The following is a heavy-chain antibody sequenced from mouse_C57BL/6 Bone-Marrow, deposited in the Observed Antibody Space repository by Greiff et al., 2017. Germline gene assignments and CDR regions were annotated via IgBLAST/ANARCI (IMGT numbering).Heavy chain of an antibody. V-gene: IGHV1-69*01. CDR3: ARDGSSYDWFAY. CDR1: GYTFTSYW. D-gene: IGHD1-1*01. Sequence: QVQLQQPGAELVMPGASVKLSCKASGYTFTSYWMHWVKQRPGQGLEWIGEIDPSDSYTNYNQKFKGKSTLTVYKSSSTAYMQLSSLTSEDSAVYYCARDGSSYDWFAYWGQGTLVTVSA. CDR2: IDPSDSYT. J-gene: IGHJ3*01.